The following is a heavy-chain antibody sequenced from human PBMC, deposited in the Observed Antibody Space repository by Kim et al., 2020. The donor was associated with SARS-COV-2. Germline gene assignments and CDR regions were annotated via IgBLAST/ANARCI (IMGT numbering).Heavy chain of an antibody. CDR3: AGTFTHLPRVDKARDDVFDR. Sequence: ASVKVSCKASGHNFARYGVTWVRQAPGQGLEWMGWISADNGDRNYAQRFQGRITMTSDAPTSTADMELRSLRSDETAIYYCAGTFTHLPRVDKARDDVFDRWGQGTLVTVSS. CDR1: GHNFARYG. CDR2: ISADNGDR. D-gene: IGHD5-12*01. J-gene: IGHJ3*01. V-gene: IGHV1-18*01.